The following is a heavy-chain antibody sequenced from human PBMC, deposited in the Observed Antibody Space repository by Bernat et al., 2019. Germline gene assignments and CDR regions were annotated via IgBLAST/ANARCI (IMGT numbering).Heavy chain of an antibody. V-gene: IGHV3-23*01. J-gene: IGHJ4*02. CDR3: AKYGGYGSGTYYPDY. Sequence: EVQLLESGGGLVQPGGSLRLSCVASGFTFSNYAMSWVRQAPGKGLDWVSVISGSGGSAYADSVKGRFTISRDNSKNTLYLQMNSLRAEDTAVYYCAKYGGYGSGTYYPDYWGQGTLATVSS. D-gene: IGHD3-10*01. CDR1: GFTFSNYA. CDR2: ISGSGGSA.